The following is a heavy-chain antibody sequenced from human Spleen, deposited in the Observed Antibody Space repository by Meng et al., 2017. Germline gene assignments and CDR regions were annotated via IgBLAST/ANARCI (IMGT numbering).Heavy chain of an antibody. V-gene: IGHV4-61*02. CDR2: ISTSGRT. Sequence: PGSGPGLGKPPTPLPLTCPVSGGSISSGNYYWTWIRQPAGKGLEWIGRISTSGRTNYNPSLKSRVTISLDTSKNQFSLRLSSVTAADTAVYYCARDLGVRYSFGYNWIDPWGQGALVTVSS. CDR1: GGSISSGNYY. CDR3: ARDLGVRYSFGYNWIDP. J-gene: IGHJ5*02. D-gene: IGHD5-18*01.